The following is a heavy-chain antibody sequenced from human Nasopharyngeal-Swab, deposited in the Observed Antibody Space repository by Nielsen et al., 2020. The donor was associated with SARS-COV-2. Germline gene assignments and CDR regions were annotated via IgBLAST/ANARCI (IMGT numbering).Heavy chain of an antibody. Sequence: SETLSLTCTVSGGSISSSSYYWGWIRQPPGKGLEWIGSIYYSGSTYYNPSLKSRVTISVDTSKKQFSLKLSSVTAADTAVYYCASQPYSSSWYGGDAFDIWGQGTMVTVSS. CDR1: GGSISSSSYY. CDR3: ASQPYSSSWYGGDAFDI. D-gene: IGHD6-13*01. J-gene: IGHJ3*02. V-gene: IGHV4-39*01. CDR2: IYYSGST.